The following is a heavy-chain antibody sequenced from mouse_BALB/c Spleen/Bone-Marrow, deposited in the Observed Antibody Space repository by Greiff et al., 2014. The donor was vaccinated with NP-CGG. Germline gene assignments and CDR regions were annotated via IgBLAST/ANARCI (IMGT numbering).Heavy chain of an antibody. CDR1: GFNIKDTY. J-gene: IGHJ1*01. Sequence: DVQLQESGAELVKPGASVELSCTASGFNIKDTYMHWVKQRPEQGLEWIGRIDPANGNTKYDPKFQGKATITADTSSNTAYLQLSSLTSEDTAVYYCASYRYAWYFDVWGAGTTVTVSS. CDR2: IDPANGNT. D-gene: IGHD2-14*01. V-gene: IGHV14-3*02. CDR3: ASYRYAWYFDV.